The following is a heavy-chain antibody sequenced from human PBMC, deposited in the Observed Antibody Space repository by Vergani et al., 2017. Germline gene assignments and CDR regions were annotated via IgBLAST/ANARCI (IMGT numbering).Heavy chain of an antibody. CDR2: IYYSGST. D-gene: IGHD1-26*01. CDR1: GGSISSYY. Sequence: QVQLQESGPGLVKPSETLSLTCTVSGGSISSYYWSWILQPPGKGLEWIGYIYYSGSTNYNPSLKSRVTISVDTSKNQFSLKLSSVTAADTAVYYCARGTEFIVGATTSFDYWGQGTLVTVSS. J-gene: IGHJ4*02. CDR3: ARGTEFIVGATTSFDY. V-gene: IGHV4-59*12.